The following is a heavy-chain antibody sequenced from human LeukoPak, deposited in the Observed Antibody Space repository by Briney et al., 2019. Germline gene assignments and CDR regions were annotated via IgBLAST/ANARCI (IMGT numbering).Heavy chain of an antibody. Sequence: SETLSLTCAAYGGSFSGYYWSWIRQPPGKGLEWIGEINHSGSTNYNPSLKSRVTISVDTSKNQFSLKLSSVTAADTAVYYCARGNPGYSSSWTSLYNWFDPWGQGTLVTVSS. CDR3: ARGNPGYSSSWTSLYNWFDP. J-gene: IGHJ5*02. CDR1: GGSFSGYY. D-gene: IGHD6-13*01. V-gene: IGHV4-34*01. CDR2: INHSGST.